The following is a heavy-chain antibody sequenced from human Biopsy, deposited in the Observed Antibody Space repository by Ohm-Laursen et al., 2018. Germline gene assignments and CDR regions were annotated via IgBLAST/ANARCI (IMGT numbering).Heavy chain of an antibody. V-gene: IGHV1-18*01. Sequence: ASVKVSCKASGYNFNSYGISWVRQAPGQGLEWMGRISGYNGNTLYAQKFQHRVTMTTDTSTSTAYMELRGLRSDDTAVYYCARDRHHAAGSYAGMDVWGQGTTVTVSS. D-gene: IGHD3-10*01. CDR2: ISGYNGNT. CDR1: GYNFNSYG. J-gene: IGHJ6*02. CDR3: ARDRHHAAGSYAGMDV.